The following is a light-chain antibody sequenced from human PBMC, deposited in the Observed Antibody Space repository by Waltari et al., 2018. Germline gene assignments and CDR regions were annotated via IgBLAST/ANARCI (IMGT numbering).Light chain of an antibody. J-gene: IGLJ2*01. CDR1: SSNIGAGYG. Sequence: QSALTQPPSVSGAPGQRVTISCTGSSSNIGAGYGVHWSQQIPGTAPTVFISGENIQPSGVPDRFSASKSGTSASLAITGVQPEDEAVYCCQSHDSSLRWVFGGGTKLTVL. CDR3: QSHDSSLRWV. CDR2: GEN. V-gene: IGLV1-40*01.